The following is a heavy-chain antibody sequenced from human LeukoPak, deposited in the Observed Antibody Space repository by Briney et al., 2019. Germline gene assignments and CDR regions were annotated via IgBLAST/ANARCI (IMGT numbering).Heavy chain of an antibody. Sequence: PSETLSLTCTVSGGSISRGSYYWGWIRQPPGKGLEWIGSIYYSGSTYYNPSLKSRVTISVDTSKNQFSLKLTSVTAADTAVYYCARGWYYFDYWGQGTLVTVSS. J-gene: IGHJ4*02. D-gene: IGHD6-13*01. V-gene: IGHV4-39*07. CDR3: ARGWYYFDY. CDR2: IYYSGST. CDR1: GGSISRGSYY.